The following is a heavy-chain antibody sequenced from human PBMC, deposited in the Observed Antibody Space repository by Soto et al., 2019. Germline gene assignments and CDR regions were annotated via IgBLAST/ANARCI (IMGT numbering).Heavy chain of an antibody. J-gene: IGHJ4*02. V-gene: IGHV3-74*01. CDR1: GFTFSSYW. CDR3: ARSSSGGVVAY. D-gene: IGHD3-16*02. CDR2: INSDGSST. Sequence: EVQLVESGGGLVQPGGSLRLSCAASGFTFSSYWMHWVRQAPGKGLVWVSRINSDGSSTSYADSVKGRFTVSRDNAKNTLSLQMNILSAEGTAVYYWARSSSGGVVAYRGQGTLVTVSS.